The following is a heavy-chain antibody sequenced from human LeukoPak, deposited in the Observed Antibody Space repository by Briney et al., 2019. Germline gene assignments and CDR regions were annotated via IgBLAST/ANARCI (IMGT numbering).Heavy chain of an antibody. D-gene: IGHD3-22*01. J-gene: IGHJ3*02. CDR1: GFTFSSYC. Sequence: GGSLRLSCAASGFTFSSYCMHWVRQAPGKGLVWVSVIKYDEGIKNYADSVKGRFTVSRDNGKNTVYLEMNSLRTEDTAVYYCARDHQYFDSSGTFDIWGQGTMVTVSS. CDR2: IKYDEGIK. CDR3: ARDHQYFDSSGTFDI. V-gene: IGHV3-74*01.